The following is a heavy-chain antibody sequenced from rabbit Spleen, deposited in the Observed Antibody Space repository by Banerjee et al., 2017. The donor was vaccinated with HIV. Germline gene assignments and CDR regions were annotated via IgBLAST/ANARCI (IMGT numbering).Heavy chain of an antibody. J-gene: IGHJ4*01. CDR2: IDPVFGIT. Sequence: QEQLVESGGGLVQPGGSLKLSCKASGFDFSDYGVSWVRQAPGKGLEWIGYIDPVFGITYYANWVNGRFSISRENAQNTVFLQMTSLTAADTATYFCARDGDDDMGDFDLWGQGTLVTVS. D-gene: IGHD2-1*01. V-gene: IGHV1S47*01. CDR1: GFDFSDYG. CDR3: ARDGDDDMGDFDL.